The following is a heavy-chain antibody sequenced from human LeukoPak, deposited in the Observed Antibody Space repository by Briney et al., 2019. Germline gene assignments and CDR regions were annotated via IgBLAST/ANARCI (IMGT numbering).Heavy chain of an antibody. D-gene: IGHD6-19*01. CDR3: ARVFRSSGWRHFDY. J-gene: IGHJ4*02. V-gene: IGHV3-11*04. Sequence: GGSLRLSCAASGFTFSDYYMSWIRQAPGKGLEWVSYISSSGSTIYYADSVKGRFTISRDNAKNSLYPQMNSLRAEDTAVYYCARVFRSSGWRHFDYWGQGTLVTVSS. CDR2: ISSSGSTI. CDR1: GFTFSDYY.